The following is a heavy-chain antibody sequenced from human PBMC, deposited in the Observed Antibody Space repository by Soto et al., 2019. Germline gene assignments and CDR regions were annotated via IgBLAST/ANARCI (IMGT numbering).Heavy chain of an antibody. V-gene: IGHV4-31*03. CDR1: GGSISSGGYY. Sequence: QVQLQESGPGLVKPSQTLSLTCTVSGGSISSGGYYWSWIRQHPGKGLEWIGYIYYSGSPYYNPSLKSRVTISVDTSKNQFSLKLSSVTAADTAVYYCARETTLNYYYMDVWGKGTTVTVSS. CDR2: IYYSGSP. CDR3: ARETTLNYYYMDV. J-gene: IGHJ6*03.